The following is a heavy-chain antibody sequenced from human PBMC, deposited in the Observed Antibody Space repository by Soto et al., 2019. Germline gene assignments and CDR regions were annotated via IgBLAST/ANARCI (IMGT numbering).Heavy chain of an antibody. CDR3: ASSPGARGWSY. CDR2: ISYDGSNK. D-gene: IGHD6-19*01. Sequence: QVQLVESGGGVVQPGRSLRLSCAASGFTFSSYAMHWVRQAPGKGLEWVAVISYDGSNKYYADSVKGRFTISRDNSKNTLYLQMNSRRAEDTAGYYCASSPGARGWSYWGQGTLVTVSS. CDR1: GFTFSSYA. V-gene: IGHV3-30-3*01. J-gene: IGHJ4*02.